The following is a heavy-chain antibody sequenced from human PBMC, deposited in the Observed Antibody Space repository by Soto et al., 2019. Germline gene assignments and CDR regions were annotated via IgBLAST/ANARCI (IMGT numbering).Heavy chain of an antibody. Sequence: QVQLVQSGAEVKKPGASVKVSCKASGYTFTSYXXXXXXXXXGXXLEWMGIIXPSGGSTSYAQKFQGRVTMTRDTSTSTVYMELSSLRSEDTAVYYCARALRFLESMDVWGQGTTVTVSS. CDR3: ARALRFLESMDV. V-gene: IGHV1-46*01. CDR1: GYTFTSYX. CDR2: IXPSGGST. D-gene: IGHD3-3*01. J-gene: IGHJ6*02.